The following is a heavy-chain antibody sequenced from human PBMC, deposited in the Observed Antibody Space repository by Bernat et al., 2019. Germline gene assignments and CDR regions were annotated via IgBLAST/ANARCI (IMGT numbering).Heavy chain of an antibody. CDR2: ISSSSSYT. Sequence: QVQLVESGGGLVKPGGSLRLSCAASGFTFSAYYMSWIRQAPGKGLEWVSYISSSSSYTNYADSVKGRFTISRDNAKNSLYLQMNSLRAEDTAVYYCARDQGLQPYNWFDHWGQGTLVTVSS. CDR3: ARDQGLQPYNWFDH. V-gene: IGHV3-11*06. CDR1: GFTFSAYY. D-gene: IGHD4-4*01. J-gene: IGHJ5*02.